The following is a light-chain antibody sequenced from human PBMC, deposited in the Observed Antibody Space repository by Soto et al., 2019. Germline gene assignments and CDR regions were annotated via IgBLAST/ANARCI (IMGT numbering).Light chain of an antibody. CDR2: WAS. V-gene: IGKV4-1*01. J-gene: IGKJ4*01. CDR1: QSVLYSSNNKNY. CDR3: QQYYSTPPT. Sequence: DIVMTQSPDSLAVSLGERATINCKSSQSVLYSSNNKNYLTWYQQKPGQPPKLLIYWASTRESGVPDRFSGSGSGTDFTFTISSLQAEDVAVYYCQQYYSTPPTFGGGTKVEIK.